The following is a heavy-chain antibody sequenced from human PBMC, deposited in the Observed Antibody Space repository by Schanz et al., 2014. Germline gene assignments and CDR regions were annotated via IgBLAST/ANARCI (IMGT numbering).Heavy chain of an antibody. J-gene: IGHJ4*02. CDR1: GFSFSDYG. CDR2: ISYHGSER. Sequence: HVQLVESGGGVVQPGRSLRLSCAGSGFSFSDYGMHWVRQAPGRGLEWVAVISYHGSERYYADSVKGRFTISRDNSKNTLYLQMNSLRTEDTAVYFCAKDYRTGAIDYWGQGTLVTVSS. V-gene: IGHV3-30*18. D-gene: IGHD7-27*01. CDR3: AKDYRTGAIDY.